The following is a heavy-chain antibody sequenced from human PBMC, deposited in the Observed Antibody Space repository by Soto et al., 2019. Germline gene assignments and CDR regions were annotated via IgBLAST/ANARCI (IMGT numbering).Heavy chain of an antibody. J-gene: IGHJ5*02. CDR2: MYYSGST. CDR3: ARLRIATNNYTWFDP. D-gene: IGHD2-21*01. Sequence: HSDTPALGCTVCRESVMTRTYYGAWISQPPGKGLEWIGSMYYSGSTYYSPSLKSRVSISVDTSERQFSLNLRLVTAADTAVYYCARLRIATNNYTWFDPWGQGTLVTVSS. V-gene: IGHV4-39*07. CDR1: RESVMTRTYY.